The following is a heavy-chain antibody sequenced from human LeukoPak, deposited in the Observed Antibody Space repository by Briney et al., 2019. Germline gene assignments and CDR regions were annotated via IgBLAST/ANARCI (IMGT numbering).Heavy chain of an antibody. CDR3: AREEDSSSSDFDY. J-gene: IGHJ4*02. V-gene: IGHV3-30-3*01. D-gene: IGHD6-6*01. CDR1: GFNFRYYS. Sequence: GALRLFCCSFGFNFRYYSFHLVRQASGQGVGWVAVISYDGSNKYCADSVKGRFTISRDNSKNTLYLQMNSLRAEDTAVYYCAREEDSSSSDFDYWGQGTLVTVSS. CDR2: ISYDGSNK.